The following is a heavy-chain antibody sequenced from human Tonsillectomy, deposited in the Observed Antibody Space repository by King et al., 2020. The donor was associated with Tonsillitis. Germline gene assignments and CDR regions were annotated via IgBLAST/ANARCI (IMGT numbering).Heavy chain of an antibody. CDR2: IYWEDDK. V-gene: IGHV2-5*02. CDR1: GFSLTTSGVG. CDR3: AHRDMATTSGAFDI. D-gene: IGHD5-24*01. Sequence: LTLKESGPTLVKPTQTLTLTCTFSGFSLTTSGVGVGWIRQPPGKALEWLALIYWEDDKRYSPSLKSRRTITKDTSKNQVVLTMTNMDPVDTATYYCAHRDMATTSGAFDIWGQGTMVTVSS. J-gene: IGHJ3*02.